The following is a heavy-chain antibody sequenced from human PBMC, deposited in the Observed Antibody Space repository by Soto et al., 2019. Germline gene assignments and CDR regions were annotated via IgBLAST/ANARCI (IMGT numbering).Heavy chain of an antibody. CDR1: GFTLSSYA. CDR3: AKDSSGWYDGMDV. D-gene: IGHD6-19*01. Sequence: PVGSLRLSCAASGFTLSSYAMSWVRQAPGKGLEWVSAISGSGGSTYYADSVKGRFTISRDNSNNTLYLQMNSLRAEDTAVYYCAKDSSGWYDGMDVWGQGTTVTVSS. CDR2: ISGSGGST. V-gene: IGHV3-23*01. J-gene: IGHJ6*02.